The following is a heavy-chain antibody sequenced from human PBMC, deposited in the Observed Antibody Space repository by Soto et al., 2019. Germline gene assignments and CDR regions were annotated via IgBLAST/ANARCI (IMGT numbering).Heavy chain of an antibody. J-gene: IGHJ4*02. CDR3: AKESEFCSSLFFDY. CDR1: GFTFSSYA. Sequence: GGSLRLSCAASGFTFSSYAMSWVRQATGKGLEWVSDISGSGGSTYYADSVKGRFTISRDNSKNTLYLQMNSLRDEDPSVYYCAKESEFCSSLFFDYWGQGPLVTVSS. V-gene: IGHV3-23*01. CDR2: ISGSGGST. D-gene: IGHD6-13*01.